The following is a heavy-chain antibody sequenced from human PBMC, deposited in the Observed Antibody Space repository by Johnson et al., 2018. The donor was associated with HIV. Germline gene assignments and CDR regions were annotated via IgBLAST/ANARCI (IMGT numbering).Heavy chain of an antibody. D-gene: IGHD4-23*01. CDR1: GFTFSNYP. CDR2: ISYGGSNK. CDR3: AKESETYGGNIGFQHAFDS. J-gene: IGHJ3*02. Sequence: QVQLVESGGGVVQPGRSLRLSCAASGFTFSNYPMHWVRQAPGKGLEWVAVISYGGSNKYSADSVKGRFTVSRDNSKNTLYFQMNSLRAEDTAVYYCAKESETYGGNIGFQHAFDSGGQGTMVTVSS. V-gene: IGHV3-30*04.